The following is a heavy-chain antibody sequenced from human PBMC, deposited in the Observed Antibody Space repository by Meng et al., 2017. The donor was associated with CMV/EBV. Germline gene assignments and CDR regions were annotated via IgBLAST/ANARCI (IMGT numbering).Heavy chain of an antibody. CDR2: IYYSGST. D-gene: IGHD6-6*01. V-gene: IGHV4-28*01. CDR3: ARLGSSSSWVLGWFDP. J-gene: IGHJ5*02. Sequence: YFISSSNWWGWIRQPPGKGLEWIGYIYYSGSTYYNPSLKSRVTMSVDTSKNQFSLKLSSVTAVDTAVYYCARLGSSSSWVLGWFDPWGQGTLVTVSS. CDR1: YFISSSNW.